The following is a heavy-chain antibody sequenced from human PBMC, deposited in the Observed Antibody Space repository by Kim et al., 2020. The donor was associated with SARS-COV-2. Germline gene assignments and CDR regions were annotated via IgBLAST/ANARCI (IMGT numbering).Heavy chain of an antibody. CDR2: TA. D-gene: IGHD3-3*01. Sequence: TANYEQKCQGRVTITADESTSTAYMELSSLRSEDTAVYYCASRDWFWFDPWGQGTLVTVSS. CDR3: ASRDWFWFDP. V-gene: IGHV1-69*01. J-gene: IGHJ5*02.